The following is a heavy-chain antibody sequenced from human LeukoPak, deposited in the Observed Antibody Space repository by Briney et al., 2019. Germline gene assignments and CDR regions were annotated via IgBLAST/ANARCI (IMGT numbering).Heavy chain of an antibody. CDR2: IYSGGST. CDR1: GFTVSSNY. Sequence: GGSLRLSCAASGFTVSSNYMSWVRQAPGKGLEWVSVIYSGGSTYYADSVKGRFTISRDNSKNTLYLQMNSLRAEDTAVYYCARAPRSSGWYGVIRYYFDYWGQGTLVTVSS. J-gene: IGHJ4*02. V-gene: IGHV3-53*01. D-gene: IGHD6-19*01. CDR3: ARAPRSSGWYGVIRYYFDY.